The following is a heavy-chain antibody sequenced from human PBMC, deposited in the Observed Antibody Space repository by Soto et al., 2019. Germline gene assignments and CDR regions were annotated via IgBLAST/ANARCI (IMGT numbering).Heavy chain of an antibody. CDR2: IWYDGSNK. CDR1: GFTFSSYG. CDR3: ARDSRFLEWLSPLDY. D-gene: IGHD3-3*01. J-gene: IGHJ4*02. Sequence: GGSLRLSCAASGFTFSSYGMHWVRQAPGKGLEWVAVIWYDGSNKYYADSVKGRFTISRDNSKNTLYLQMNSLRAEDTAVYYCARDSRFLEWLSPLDYWGQGTLVTVSS. V-gene: IGHV3-33*01.